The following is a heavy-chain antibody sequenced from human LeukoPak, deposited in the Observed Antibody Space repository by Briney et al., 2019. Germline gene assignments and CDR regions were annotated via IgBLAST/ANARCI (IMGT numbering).Heavy chain of an antibody. CDR2: INPNSGGT. D-gene: IGHD5-24*01. Sequence: WASVKVSCKASGYTFTDYYIHWVRQAPGQGLEWMGWINPNSGGTNYAQTFQGRVTMTRDTSITTAYLELSRLRSDDTAVYYCARIGYNHYLDYWGQGTLVTVSS. V-gene: IGHV1-2*02. J-gene: IGHJ4*02. CDR3: ARIGYNHYLDY. CDR1: GYTFTDYY.